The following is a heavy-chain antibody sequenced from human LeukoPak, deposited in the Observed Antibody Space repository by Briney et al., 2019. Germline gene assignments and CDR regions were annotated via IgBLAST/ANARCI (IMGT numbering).Heavy chain of an antibody. J-gene: IGHJ3*02. CDR1: GGSISSYY. CDR2: IFYNEGT. CDR3: VKSNSRYQPWTLDI. Sequence: PSETLSLTCTVSGGSISSYYWSWIRQPPGKGPEWIGYIFYNEGTSYNPSLKSRVTISVDTSNNQLSLKVNSVTAADTAMYYCVKSNSRYQPWTLDIWGRGTMVTVSS. V-gene: IGHV4-59*01. D-gene: IGHD2-2*01.